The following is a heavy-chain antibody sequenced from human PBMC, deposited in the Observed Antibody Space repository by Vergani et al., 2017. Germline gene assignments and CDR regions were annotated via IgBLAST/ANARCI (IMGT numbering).Heavy chain of an antibody. J-gene: IGHJ6*02. V-gene: IGHV3-21*01. Sequence: EVQLVESGGGLVKPGGSLRLSCAASGFTFSSYSMNWVRQAPGKGLEWVSSISSSSSYIYYADSVKGRFTISRDNAKNSLYLQMNSLRAEDTAVYYCAREPSGSYYNYYYYGMDVWGQGTTVTVSS. CDR3: AREPSGSYYNYYYYGMDV. CDR2: ISSSSSYI. D-gene: IGHD3-10*01. CDR1: GFTFSSYS.